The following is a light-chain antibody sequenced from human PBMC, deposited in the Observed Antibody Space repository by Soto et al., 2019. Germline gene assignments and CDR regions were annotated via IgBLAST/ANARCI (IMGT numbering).Light chain of an antibody. CDR3: LQDYGYPRT. CDR2: AAS. V-gene: IGKV1-6*01. Sequence: AIQMTQSPSSLSASVGDRVTITCRASQGIRSDLAWYQKKSGKAPKLLIYAASSLQSGVPSRFSGSGFGSDHTLTISSLQPEDFATYYCLQDYGYPRTFGQGTSVEI. CDR1: QGIRSD. J-gene: IGKJ1*01.